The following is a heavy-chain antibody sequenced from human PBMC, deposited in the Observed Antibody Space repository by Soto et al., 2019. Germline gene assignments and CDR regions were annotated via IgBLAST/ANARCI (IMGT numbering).Heavy chain of an antibody. Sequence: GGSLRLSCAASGFTVSSNYMSWVRQAPGKGLEWVSVIYSGGSTYYADSVKGRFTISRDNSKNTLYLQMNSLRAEDTAVYYCAREGGNMVRGVNAYYYYYYMDVWGKGTTVTVSS. D-gene: IGHD3-10*01. CDR3: AREGGNMVRGVNAYYYYYYMDV. CDR1: GFTVSSNY. J-gene: IGHJ6*03. CDR2: IYSGGST. V-gene: IGHV3-66*01.